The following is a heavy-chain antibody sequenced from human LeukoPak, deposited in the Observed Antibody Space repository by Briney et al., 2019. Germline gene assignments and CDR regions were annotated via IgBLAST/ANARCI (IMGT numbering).Heavy chain of an antibody. D-gene: IGHD1-1*01. CDR2: IYYSGST. J-gene: IGHJ3*02. CDR3: ARDRLELGAFDI. CDR1: GGSISSYY. Sequence: PSETLSLTCTVFGGSISSYYWSWIRQPPGKGLEWIGYIYYSGSTNYNPSLKSRVTISVDTSKNQFSLKLSSVTAADTAVYYCARDRLELGAFDIWGQGTMVTVSS. V-gene: IGHV4-59*01.